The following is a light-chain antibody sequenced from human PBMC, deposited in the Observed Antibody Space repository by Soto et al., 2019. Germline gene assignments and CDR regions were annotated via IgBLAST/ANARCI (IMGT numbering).Light chain of an antibody. Sequence: EIVLTQSPATLSLSPGERATLSCRASQSVRSYLNWYQQKPGQAPRLLIHETSNRATGIPDRFTGSGSGTDFTLTISSLEPEEFAVYHCQQWSDWPPTFGGGTKVEI. CDR2: ETS. CDR1: QSVRSY. J-gene: IGKJ4*01. V-gene: IGKV3-11*01. CDR3: QQWSDWPPT.